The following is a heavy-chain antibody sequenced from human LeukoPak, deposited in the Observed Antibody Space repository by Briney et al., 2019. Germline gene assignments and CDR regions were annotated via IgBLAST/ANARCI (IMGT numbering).Heavy chain of an antibody. V-gene: IGHV4-59*12. J-gene: IGHJ4*02. D-gene: IGHD2-15*01. CDR1: GGSISSYY. Sequence: SETLSLTCTVSGGSISSYYWSWIRQPPGKGLEWIGYIYYSGSTNYNPSLKGRVTMSVHTSKNQFSLKLSSVTAADTAVYYCAKFGGMCDSMVVAATRRFDYWGQGTLVTVSS. CDR2: IYYSGST. CDR3: AKFGGMCDSMVVAATRRFDY.